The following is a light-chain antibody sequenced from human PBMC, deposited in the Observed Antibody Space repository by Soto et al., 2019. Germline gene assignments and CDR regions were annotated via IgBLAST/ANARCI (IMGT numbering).Light chain of an antibody. J-gene: IGLJ1*01. CDR3: QSYDSSLSGYV. CDR1: SSNIGAGYD. CDR2: GNS. V-gene: IGLV1-40*01. Sequence: QSVLTQPPSVSGAPGQRVTISCTGSSSNIGAGYDVNWYQQLPGTAPKLLIYGNSNRLSGVPDRFSGSKSDTSASLAITGLQAEDEADYYCQSYDSSLSGYVFGTGTKVTVL.